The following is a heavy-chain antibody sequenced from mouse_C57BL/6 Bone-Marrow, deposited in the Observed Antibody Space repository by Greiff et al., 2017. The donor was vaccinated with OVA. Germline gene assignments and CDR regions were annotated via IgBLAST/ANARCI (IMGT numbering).Heavy chain of an antibody. J-gene: IGHJ2*01. Sequence: VQLQQSGPELVKPGASVKISCKASGYSFTGYFMNWVQQSPGKSLEWIGRINPYNGDTYSNQKFTGKATLTVDKSSSTAHMELLSLTSEDVAVYYCAREELWDYEDYFDYWGQGTTLTVSS. CDR3: AREELWDYEDYFDY. D-gene: IGHD2-4*01. CDR1: GYSFTGYF. CDR2: INPYNGDT. V-gene: IGHV1-37*01.